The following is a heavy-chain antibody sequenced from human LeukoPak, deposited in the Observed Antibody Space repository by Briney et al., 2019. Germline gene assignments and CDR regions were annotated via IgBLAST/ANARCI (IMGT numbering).Heavy chain of an antibody. CDR1: VYPSSVYTSNDAW. J-gene: IGHJ4*02. D-gene: IGHD3-16*01. Sequence: GGSLRLSCVVSVYPSSVYTSNDAWTSWVRQAPGKGLEWVGRIKRKSEGGTTDYAAPVKGRFFISRDDSQKTVYLQMNSLQTDDTAVYYCTSGGGTADFWGQGTLVTVSS. V-gene: IGHV3-15*01. CDR2: IKRKSEGGTT. CDR3: TSGGGTADF.